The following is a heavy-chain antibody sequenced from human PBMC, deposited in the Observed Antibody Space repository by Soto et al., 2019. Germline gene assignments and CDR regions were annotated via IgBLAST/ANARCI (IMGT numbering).Heavy chain of an antibody. CDR2: IFHAGNT. J-gene: IGHJ4*02. D-gene: IGHD2-15*01. Sequence: XETLSLTVAVSGGSISGNHWWSCVRQPPGGGLEWIGEIFHAGNTHYNPSLEGRVTISVGRSKSQFSLELNSVTAADTAVYYCARQRTPDCRGGSCYTWSFDYWGQGALVTVSS. CDR3: ARQRTPDCRGGSCYTWSFDY. CDR1: GGSISGNHW. V-gene: IGHV4-4*02.